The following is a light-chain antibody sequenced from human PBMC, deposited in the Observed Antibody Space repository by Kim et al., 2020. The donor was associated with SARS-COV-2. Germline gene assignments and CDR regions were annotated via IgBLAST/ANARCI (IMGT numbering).Light chain of an antibody. V-gene: IGLV2-14*03. CDR3: TSYTSSSTLV. CDR1: SSNVGGYNY. J-gene: IGLJ3*02. Sequence: GLSITISCTGTSSNVGGYNYVSWYQPHPGKAPKLMIYDVSNRPSEVSHRFSGSKSGNTASLTISGLQAEDEADYYCTSYTSSSTLVFGGGTQLTVL. CDR2: DVS.